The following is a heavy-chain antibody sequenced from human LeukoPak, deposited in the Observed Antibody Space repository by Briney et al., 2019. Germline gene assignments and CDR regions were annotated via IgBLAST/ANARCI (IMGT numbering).Heavy chain of an antibody. CDR1: GFTVSSNY. CDR3: ARFLKHCNGDHCYSDYYSYGLDV. Sequence: PGGSLRLSCAASGFTVSSNYMSWVRQAPGKGLEWVSVIYSGGSTYYADSVKGRFTISRDNSKNTLYLQMNSLRAEDTAVYYCARFLKHCNGDHCYSDYYSYGLDVWGQGTMVTVSS. V-gene: IGHV3-66*01. J-gene: IGHJ6*02. D-gene: IGHD2-15*01. CDR2: IYSGGST.